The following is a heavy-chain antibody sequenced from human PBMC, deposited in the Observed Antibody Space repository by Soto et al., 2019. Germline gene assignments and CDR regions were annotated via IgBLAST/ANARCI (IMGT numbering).Heavy chain of an antibody. J-gene: IGHJ4*02. CDR1: GGSISSYY. CDR2: IYYSGST. Sequence: SETLSITCTVSGGSISSYYWSWIRQPPGKGLEWIGYIYYSGSTNYNPSLKSRVTISVDTSKNQFSLKLSSVTAADTAVYYCARARKEYYYGSGSYYFDYWGQGTLVTVSS. D-gene: IGHD3-10*01. CDR3: ARARKEYYYGSGSYYFDY. V-gene: IGHV4-59*01.